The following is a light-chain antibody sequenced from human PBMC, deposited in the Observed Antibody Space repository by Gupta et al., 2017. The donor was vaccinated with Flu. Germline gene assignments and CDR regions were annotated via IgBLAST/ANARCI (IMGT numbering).Light chain of an antibody. CDR2: GAS. CDR3: QQYGSSPLT. Sequence: EIVLTQSPGTVSLSPGERATLSCRASQYVSSSNLAWYQQKPGQTPRLLIYGASSRATGIPDRFSGGGSGTDFTLTISRLEPEDFAVYYCQQYGSSPLTFGQGTKVEIK. J-gene: IGKJ1*01. CDR1: QYVSSSN. V-gene: IGKV3-20*01.